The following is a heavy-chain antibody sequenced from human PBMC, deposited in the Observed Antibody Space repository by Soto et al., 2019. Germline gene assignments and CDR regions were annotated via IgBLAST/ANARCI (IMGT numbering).Heavy chain of an antibody. Sequence: EVQLVESGGGLVKPGGSLRLSCAASGFTFTRYSMNWVRQAPGKGLEWVSSISSTTHYIYYADSMRGRFTISRDNAKNAVYLEMNSLRAEYTAVYYCARESEDLTSNFDYWGQGTLVTVSS. V-gene: IGHV3-21*06. CDR1: GFTFTRYS. J-gene: IGHJ4*02. CDR3: ARESEDLTSNFDY. CDR2: ISSTTHYI.